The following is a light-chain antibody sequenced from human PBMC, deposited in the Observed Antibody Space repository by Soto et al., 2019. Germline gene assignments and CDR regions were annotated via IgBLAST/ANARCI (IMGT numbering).Light chain of an antibody. V-gene: IGKV3-11*01. Sequence: EIVLTQSPATLSLSPGERATLSCRASQSVSSYLAWYQQKPGQAPRLLIYDASNRATGIQARFSGSWSGTDITLTISSLAPEDVSGYYVNQRSNGAPEVPFGGGNKVEIK. CDR1: QSVSSY. J-gene: IGKJ4*01. CDR3: NQRSNGAPEVP. CDR2: DAS.